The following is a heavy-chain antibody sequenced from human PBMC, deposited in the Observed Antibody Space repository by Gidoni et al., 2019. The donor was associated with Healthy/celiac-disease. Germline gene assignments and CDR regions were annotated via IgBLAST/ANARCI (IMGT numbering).Heavy chain of an antibody. CDR2: MNPDSGNT. Sequence: QVQLVQSGAEVKKPGASVKVFCKASGYTFTSYDINWVRQATGQGLEWMGWMNPDSGNTGYAQKFQGRVTMTRNTSISTAYMELSSLRSEDTAVYYCASIDRGVPDAFDIWGQGTMVTVSS. D-gene: IGHD3-10*01. CDR3: ASIDRGVPDAFDI. J-gene: IGHJ3*02. V-gene: IGHV1-8*01. CDR1: GYTFTSYD.